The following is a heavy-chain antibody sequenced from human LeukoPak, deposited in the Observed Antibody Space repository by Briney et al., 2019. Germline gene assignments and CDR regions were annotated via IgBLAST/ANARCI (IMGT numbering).Heavy chain of an antibody. CDR3: ARSRVAAAAINWFDP. CDR2: IYYSGST. CDR1: GGSISSGGYY. J-gene: IGHJ5*02. Sequence: SQTLSLTCTVSGGSISSGGYYWSWIRQHPGKGLEWIGCIYYSGSTYYNPSLKSRVTISVDTSKNQFSLKLSSVTAADTAVYYCARSRVAAAAINWFDPWGQGTLVTVSS. D-gene: IGHD6-13*01. V-gene: IGHV4-31*03.